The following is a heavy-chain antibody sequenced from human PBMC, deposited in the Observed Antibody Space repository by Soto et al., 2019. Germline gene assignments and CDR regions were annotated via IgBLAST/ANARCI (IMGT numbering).Heavy chain of an antibody. D-gene: IGHD3-10*01. J-gene: IGHJ6*02. CDR1: GGTFSSYA. Sequence: SVKVSCKASGGTFSSYAISWVRQAPGQGLEWMGGIIPIFGTANYAQKFQGRVTITADESTSTAYMELSSLRSEDTAVYYCATDYYGSGSYIPAYYYGMDVWGQGTTVTVSS. V-gene: IGHV1-69*13. CDR3: ATDYYGSGSYIPAYYYGMDV. CDR2: IIPIFGTA.